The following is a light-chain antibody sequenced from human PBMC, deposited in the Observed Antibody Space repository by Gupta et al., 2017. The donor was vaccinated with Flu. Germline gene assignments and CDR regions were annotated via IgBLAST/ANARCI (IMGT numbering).Light chain of an antibody. CDR2: S. V-gene: IGKV3-15*01. CDR3: QQDNNWPLT. J-gene: IGKJ4*01. Sequence: STGGSGIPARFSGSGSGTXFTLTIXSLQSDDFALYHCQQDNNWPLTFGXGTKVEIK.